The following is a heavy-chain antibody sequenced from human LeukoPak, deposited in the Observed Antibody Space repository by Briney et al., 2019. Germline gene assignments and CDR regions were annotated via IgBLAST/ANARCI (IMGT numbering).Heavy chain of an antibody. D-gene: IGHD1-26*01. J-gene: IGHJ2*01. CDR3: ARDWGIVGASAYWYFDR. Sequence: ASVKVSCKASGYTFTSYGISWVRQAPGQGLEWMGWNSAYNGNTNYAQKLQGRVTMTTDTSTSTAYMELRSLRSDDTAVYYCARDWGIVGASAYWYFDRWGRGTLVTVSS. V-gene: IGHV1-18*01. CDR1: GYTFTSYG. CDR2: NSAYNGNT.